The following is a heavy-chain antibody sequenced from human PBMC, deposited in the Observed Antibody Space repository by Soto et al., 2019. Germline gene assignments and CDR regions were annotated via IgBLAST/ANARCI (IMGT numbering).Heavy chain of an antibody. J-gene: IGHJ4*02. V-gene: IGHV3-30*18. CDR3: AKDHKTSAGFFDH. Sequence: GSLRLSCAASGFTFRSSGMHWVRQAPGKGLEWVAVISYDGSNKYYADSVKGRFTISRDNSKNTLYLQMNSLRAEDTAVYYCAKDHKTSAGFFDHWGQGTLVTVSS. D-gene: IGHD6-13*01. CDR2: ISYDGSNK. CDR1: GFTFRSSG.